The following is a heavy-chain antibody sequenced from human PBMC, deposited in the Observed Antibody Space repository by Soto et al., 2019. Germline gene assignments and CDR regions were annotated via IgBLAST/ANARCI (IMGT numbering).Heavy chain of an antibody. CDR3: ARGGGVDYGGNSGDY. J-gene: IGHJ4*02. CDR1: GGSFSGYY. D-gene: IGHD4-17*01. CDR2: INHSGST. Sequence: QVQLQQWGAGLLKPSETLSLTCAVYGGSFSGYYWSWIRQPPGKGLEWIGEINHSGSTNYNPSLKSRVTISVDTSKNQFSLKLSSVTAADTAVYYCARGGGVDYGGNSGDYWGQGTLVTVSS. V-gene: IGHV4-34*01.